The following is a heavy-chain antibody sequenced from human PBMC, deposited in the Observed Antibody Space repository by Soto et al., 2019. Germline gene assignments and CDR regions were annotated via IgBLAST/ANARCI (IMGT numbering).Heavy chain of an antibody. CDR1: GFTFSNYW. V-gene: IGHV3-74*02. CDR3: ARGDCVGGTCYSLAGSFYYYMDV. D-gene: IGHD2-15*01. J-gene: IGHJ6*03. CDR2: INSDGSVS. Sequence: EVQLVESGRGLVQPGGSLRLSCAASGFTFSNYWMYWVRQAPGKGLEWVSRINSDGSVSSHADSVKGRLTISRDNVKNTLYLHMDSLRAEDSAVYYCARGDCVGGTCYSLAGSFYYYMDVWGKGTTVTVFS.